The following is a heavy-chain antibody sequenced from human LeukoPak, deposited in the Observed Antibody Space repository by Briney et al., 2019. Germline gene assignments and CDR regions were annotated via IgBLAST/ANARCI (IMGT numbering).Heavy chain of an antibody. J-gene: IGHJ4*02. CDR3: ARAYEAAAGTGYYFDY. Sequence: SETLSLTCTVSGGSISSDNYYWSWIRQPAGRALEWIGRIYTSGSTNYNPSLKSRVTISVDTSKNQFSLKLSSVTAADTAVYYCARAYEAAAGTGYYFDYWGQGTLVTVSS. D-gene: IGHD6-13*01. CDR1: GGSISSDNYY. V-gene: IGHV4-61*02. CDR2: IYTSGST.